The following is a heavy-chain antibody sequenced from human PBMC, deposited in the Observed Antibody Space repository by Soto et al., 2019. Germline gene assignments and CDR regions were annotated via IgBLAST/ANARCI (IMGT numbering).Heavy chain of an antibody. Sequence: GESLKISCEASGYSFTTSWISWVRQMPGKGLEWMGAIDPRDSYTKYSPSFQGHVTISVDKSISTAYLQWNSLKASDTAIYYCAREKSDLELFNWLDPWGQGTLVTVSS. D-gene: IGHD1-7*01. CDR2: IDPRDSYT. V-gene: IGHV5-10-1*01. CDR3: AREKSDLELFNWLDP. J-gene: IGHJ5*02. CDR1: GYSFTTSW.